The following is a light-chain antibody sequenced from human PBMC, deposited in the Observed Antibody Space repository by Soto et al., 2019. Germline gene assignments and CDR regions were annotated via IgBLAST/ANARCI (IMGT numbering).Light chain of an antibody. V-gene: IGKV1-5*03. Sequence: DNQMTQSPSTLSASVGDTVTITCRASQDIDNWLAWYQHKPGKAPKLLVYKASSLESGVPSRFSGTGSGTEFTRTLSSLQPEDFASYYCKKYNSYFGGGTKVEIK. CDR1: QDIDNW. CDR2: KAS. J-gene: IGKJ4*01. CDR3: KKYNSY.